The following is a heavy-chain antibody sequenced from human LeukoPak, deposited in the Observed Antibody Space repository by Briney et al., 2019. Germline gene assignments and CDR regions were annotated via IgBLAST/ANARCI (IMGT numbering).Heavy chain of an antibody. CDR2: IYWHEDS. D-gene: IGHD3-3*01. CDR1: GFSLRTSGGG. V-gene: IGHV2-5*01. Sequence: SGPTLLQPTRTLTLTYTFSGFSLRTSGGGGGWIRQAPVKALEWLTLIYWHEDSRYNPSLKSRLTITKDTSNNQVVLTITNMDPVDTATYYCAHSRGDYDFWSGYRTTGFDYWGQGTLVTVSS. J-gene: IGHJ4*02. CDR3: AHSRGDYDFWSGYRTTGFDY.